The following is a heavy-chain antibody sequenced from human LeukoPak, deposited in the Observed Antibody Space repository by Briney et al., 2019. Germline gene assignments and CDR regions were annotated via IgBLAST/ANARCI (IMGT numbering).Heavy chain of an antibody. D-gene: IGHD3-16*02. V-gene: IGHV3-23*01. Sequence: GESLKISCAASGFTFNSHAMSWVRQAPGRGLEWVSAISGGGGSTYYADFVKGRFTISRDNSKNTLSLQMNSLRVEDTAVYYCARDQGYDYVWGSNRYGYWGQGTLVTVSS. CDR3: ARDQGYDYVWGSNRYGY. CDR1: GFTFNSHA. J-gene: IGHJ4*02. CDR2: ISGGGGST.